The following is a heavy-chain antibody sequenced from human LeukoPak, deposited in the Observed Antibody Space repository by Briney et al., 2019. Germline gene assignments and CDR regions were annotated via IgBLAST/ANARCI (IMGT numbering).Heavy chain of an antibody. CDR1: GYTFINYG. D-gene: IGHD3-10*01. CDR3: ASVYGSGSYSYFDY. Sequence: ASVKVSCKASGYTFINYGISWVRQAPGQGLEWMGWISAYNGNTNYAQKLQGRVTMTTDTSTSTAYMELRSLRSDDTAVYYCASVYGSGSYSYFDYWGQGTLVTVSS. J-gene: IGHJ4*02. CDR2: ISAYNGNT. V-gene: IGHV1-18*01.